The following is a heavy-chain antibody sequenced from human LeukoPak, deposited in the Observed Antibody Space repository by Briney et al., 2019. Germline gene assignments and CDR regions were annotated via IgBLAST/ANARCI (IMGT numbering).Heavy chain of an antibody. Sequence: QPGGSLRLSCAASGFTFNNYWMGWVRQAPGKGLEWVANIKEDGSEKNYVDSVKGRFTISRDNAKNSLYLQMNSLRAEDMAVYYCAKRLSLVQWYYMDVWGKGTTVTVSS. V-gene: IGHV3-7*03. CDR2: IKEDGSEK. CDR3: AKRLSLVQWYYMDV. CDR1: GFTFNNYW. J-gene: IGHJ6*03. D-gene: IGHD6-13*01.